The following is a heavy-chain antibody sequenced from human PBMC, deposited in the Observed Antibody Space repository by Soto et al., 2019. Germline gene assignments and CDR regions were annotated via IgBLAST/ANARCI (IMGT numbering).Heavy chain of an antibody. Sequence: SETLPLTCTVSGGSISSSSYYWGWIRQPPGKGLEWIGSIYYSGSTYYNPSLKSRVTISVDTSKNQFSLKLSSVTAADTAVYYGARRRFGGVLWFGYGMDVWGQGTTVTVSS. V-gene: IGHV4-39*01. CDR3: ARRRFGGVLWFGYGMDV. CDR1: GGSISSSSYY. CDR2: IYYSGST. D-gene: IGHD3-10*01. J-gene: IGHJ6*02.